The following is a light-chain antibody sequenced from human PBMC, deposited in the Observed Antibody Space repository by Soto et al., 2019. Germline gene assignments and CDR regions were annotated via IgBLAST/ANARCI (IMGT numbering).Light chain of an antibody. V-gene: IGKV3-15*01. CDR3: QQFNNWPPELS. CDR2: GAS. CDR1: QSVKRN. J-gene: IGKJ4*01. Sequence: EKVMTQSPATLSVSPGDRATLSCRASQSVKRNLAWYQQKPGQAPRLLIYGASTRATGVPVRFSGSGSGTEFTLTISSLQSEDFATYYCQQFNNWPPELSFGGGTKIEIK.